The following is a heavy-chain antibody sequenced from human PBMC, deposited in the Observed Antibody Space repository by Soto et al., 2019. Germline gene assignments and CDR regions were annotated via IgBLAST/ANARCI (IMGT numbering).Heavy chain of an antibody. CDR2: IYNSGST. Sequence: SLTCTVSGGSISSGGYYWSWIRQHPGKGLEWIGYIYNSGSTYYNPSLKSRVTISVDTSKNQFSLKLNSVTAADTAVYYCARVAARSFLFDYWGQGTLVTVSS. V-gene: IGHV4-31*03. CDR3: ARVAARSFLFDY. J-gene: IGHJ4*02. CDR1: GGSISSGGYY. D-gene: IGHD6-25*01.